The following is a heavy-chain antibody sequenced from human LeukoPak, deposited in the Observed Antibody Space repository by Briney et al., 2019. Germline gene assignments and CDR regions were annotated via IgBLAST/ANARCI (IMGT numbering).Heavy chain of an antibody. J-gene: IGHJ4*02. CDR1: GFTFNSYE. CDR3: AKVSRTNHDNFFDY. Sequence: RPGGSLRLSCAASGFTFNSYEMSWVRQAPGKGLEWVSYISSSATTIYYADSVKGRFTISRDDAKNSLYLQMNSLRAEDTAVYYCAKVSRTNHDNFFDYWGQGTLVTVSS. V-gene: IGHV3-48*03. D-gene: IGHD1-14*01. CDR2: ISSSATTI.